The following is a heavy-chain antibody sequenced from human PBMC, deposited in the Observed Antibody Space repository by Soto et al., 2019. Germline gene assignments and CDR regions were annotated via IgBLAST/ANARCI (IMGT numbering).Heavy chain of an antibody. CDR3: ARVATTHTRYYGDYVNAFDI. CDR1: GGSFSDFS. J-gene: IGHJ3*02. V-gene: IGHV4-34*01. Sequence: SETLSLSCAVYGGSFSDFSWSWIRQSPGKGLEWIGEINPGAITNSNPSLKTRVTMSLDTANNQFSLKLHSVIAADTAVYYCARVATTHTRYYGDYVNAFDIWGQGTMVTVSS. D-gene: IGHD4-17*01. CDR2: INPGAIT.